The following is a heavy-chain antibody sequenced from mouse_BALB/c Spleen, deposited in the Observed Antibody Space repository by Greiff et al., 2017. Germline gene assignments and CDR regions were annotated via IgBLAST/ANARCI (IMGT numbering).Heavy chain of an antibody. Sequence: EVQLQQSGTVLARPGASVKMSCKASGYSFTSYWMHWVQQRPGQGLEWIGAIYPGNSDTSYNQKFKGKAKLTAVTSASTAYIELSSLTNEDSAVYYCTRGYYGSSYAMDYWGQGTSVTVSS. D-gene: IGHD1-1*01. V-gene: IGHV1-5*01. CDR1: GYSFTSYW. CDR3: TRGYYGSSYAMDY. CDR2: IYPGNSDT. J-gene: IGHJ4*01.